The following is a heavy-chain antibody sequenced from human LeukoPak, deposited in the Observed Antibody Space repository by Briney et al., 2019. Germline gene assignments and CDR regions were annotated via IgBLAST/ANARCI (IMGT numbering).Heavy chain of an antibody. D-gene: IGHD1-14*01. CDR3: ATDLSTGGDY. V-gene: IGHV1-46*01. CDR2: INPSGGST. J-gene: IGHJ4*02. CDR1: GYTFTSYY. Sequence: GASVKVSCTASGYTFTSYYMHWVRQAPGQGLEWMGIINPSGGSTSYAQKFQGRVTMTRDMSSSTVYMELSSLRSEDTAVYYCATDLSTGGDYWGQGTLVTVSS.